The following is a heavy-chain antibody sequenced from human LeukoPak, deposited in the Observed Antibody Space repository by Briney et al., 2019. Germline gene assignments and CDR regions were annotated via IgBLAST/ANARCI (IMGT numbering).Heavy chain of an antibody. D-gene: IGHD3-22*01. J-gene: IGHJ3*02. CDR3: ARDYYHSSGYYAFDI. V-gene: IGHV3-11*04. Sequence: TGGSLRLSCAASGFSFSDYYMSWIRQAPGKGLEWVSNISSSSNTINYADSVKGRFTISRDNAKNSLYLQMNSLRAGDTAVYYCARDYYHSSGYYAFDIWGQGTMVTVSS. CDR2: ISSSSNTI. CDR1: GFSFSDYY.